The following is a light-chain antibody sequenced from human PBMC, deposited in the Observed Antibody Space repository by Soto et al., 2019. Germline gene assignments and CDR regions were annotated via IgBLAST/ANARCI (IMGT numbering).Light chain of an antibody. CDR1: QSVRNSL. V-gene: IGKV3-20*01. CDR3: HLYGSSPPWT. CDR2: DAS. J-gene: IGKJ1*01. Sequence: EIVLTQSPGTLSLSPGERATLSCRAIQSVRNSLLAWYQQKPGQPPRLLIYDASTRATGIPDRFSGSGSGTDFTLTISRLEPEDFAVYYCHLYGSSPPWTFGQGTKVDIK.